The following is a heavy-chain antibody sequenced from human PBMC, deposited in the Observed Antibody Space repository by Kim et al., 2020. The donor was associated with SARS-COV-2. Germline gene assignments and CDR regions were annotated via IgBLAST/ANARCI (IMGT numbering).Heavy chain of an antibody. CDR3: ASGGALTVFNDH. D-gene: IGHD3-16*01. J-gene: IGHJ4*02. V-gene: IGHV3-11*01. CDR2: ITSGGEAI. CDR1: GFSFADYY. Sequence: GGSLRLSCAASGFSFADYYMTWIRQAPGKGLEWVSYITSGGEAIYYADSVRGRFTISRDNTNNFLYLHMSSLRPEDTAAYYCASGGALTVFNDHWGQG.